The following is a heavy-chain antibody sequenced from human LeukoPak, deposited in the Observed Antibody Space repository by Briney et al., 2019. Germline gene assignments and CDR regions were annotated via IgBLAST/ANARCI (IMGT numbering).Heavy chain of an antibody. CDR3: ARDLGWLQLFHY. J-gene: IGHJ4*02. D-gene: IGHD5-24*01. Sequence: ASVKVSCKASGYTFASYDINWVRQATGQGLEWMGWMNPNSGNTGYAQKFQGRVTMTRNTSISTAYMELSSLRSEDTAVYYCARDLGWLQLFHYWGQGTLVTVSS. CDR2: MNPNSGNT. V-gene: IGHV1-8*01. CDR1: GYTFASYD.